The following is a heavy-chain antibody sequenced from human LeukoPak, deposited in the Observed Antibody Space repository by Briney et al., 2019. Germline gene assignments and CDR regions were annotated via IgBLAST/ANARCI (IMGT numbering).Heavy chain of an antibody. V-gene: IGHV4-34*01. CDR1: GESLSAYY. J-gene: IGHJ6*02. Sequence: SETLSLTCAVYGESLSAYYWNWIRQSPGEGLEWIGEINPSGSTNYNPSLKSRVTISVDTSKNQFSLKLSSVTAADTPVYYCARGRGLWGQGTTVTVSS. CDR2: INPSGST. CDR3: ARGRGL.